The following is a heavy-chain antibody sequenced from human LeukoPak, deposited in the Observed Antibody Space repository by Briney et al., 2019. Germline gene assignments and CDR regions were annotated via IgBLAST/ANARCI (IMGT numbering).Heavy chain of an antibody. CDR3: ARTYDFGRGPPGDAFDN. Sequence: PGGSLRLSCAASGFTFSSYSMNWVRQAPGKGLEWVSSIGISSSYIYYPDSVKGRFTISRDDAKDSVFLQMNSLRVDDTAVYYCARTYDFGRGPPGDAFDNWGQGTLVTVPS. D-gene: IGHD3-3*01. CDR1: GFTFSSYS. V-gene: IGHV3-21*01. J-gene: IGHJ3*02. CDR2: IGISSSYI.